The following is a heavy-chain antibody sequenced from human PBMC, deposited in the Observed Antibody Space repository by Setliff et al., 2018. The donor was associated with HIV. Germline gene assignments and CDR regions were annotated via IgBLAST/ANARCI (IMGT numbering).Heavy chain of an antibody. CDR2: IIPIFGTP. Sequence: SVKVSCKASGDTFNSHAISWVRQAPGQGLEWMGGIIPIFGTPNYAQKFRGRLTITADESTSTVYMELSSLRSEDTAVYYCARDSRDIVVVIAPEPEPYYYYGMDVWGEGTTVTAPQ. V-gene: IGHV1-69*13. J-gene: IGHJ6*04. CDR3: ARDSRDIVVVIAPEPEPYYYYGMDV. D-gene: IGHD2-15*01. CDR1: GDTFNSHA.